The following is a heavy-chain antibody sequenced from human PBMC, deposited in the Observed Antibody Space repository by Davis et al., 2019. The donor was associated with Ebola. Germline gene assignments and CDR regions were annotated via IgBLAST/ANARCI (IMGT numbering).Heavy chain of an antibody. Sequence: SETLSLTCAVSGGSISSSNWWSWVRQPPGKGLEWIGEIYHSGSNNYNPSLKSRVTISVDKSKNQFSLKLSSVTAADTAVYYCARDISSAAAGASWFDPWGQGTLVTVSS. V-gene: IGHV4-4*02. J-gene: IGHJ5*02. CDR2: IYHSGSN. CDR1: GGSISSSNW. CDR3: ARDISSAAAGASWFDP. D-gene: IGHD6-13*01.